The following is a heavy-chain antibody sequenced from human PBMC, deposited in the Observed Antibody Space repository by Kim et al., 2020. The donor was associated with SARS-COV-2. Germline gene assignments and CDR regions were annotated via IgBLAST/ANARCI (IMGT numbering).Heavy chain of an antibody. J-gene: IGHJ4*02. Sequence: GGSLRLSCAASGFTFSSHGMSWVRQAPGKGLEWVSAIDVGGDSTYYADSVKGRFTISRDNSKNTLYLLMNSLRAGDTAVYYCAKDSPVLTIWGQGMLVTVSS. CDR2: IDVGGDST. CDR1: GFTFSSHG. D-gene: IGHD7-27*01. V-gene: IGHV3-23*01. CDR3: AKDSPVLTI.